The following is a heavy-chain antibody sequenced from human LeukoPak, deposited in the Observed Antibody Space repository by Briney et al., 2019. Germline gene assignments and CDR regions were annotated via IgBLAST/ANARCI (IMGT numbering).Heavy chain of an antibody. CDR2: IYYSGST. J-gene: IGHJ5*02. CDR3: ARRGDDCSSTSCYYYGGYNWFDP. D-gene: IGHD2-2*01. CDR1: GGSISSYY. Sequence: SETLSLTCTVSGGSISSYYWSWIRQPPGKGLEWIGYIYYSGSTNYNPSLKSRVTISVDTSKNQFSLKLSSVTAADTAVYYCARRGDDCSSTSCYYYGGYNWFDPWGQGTLVIVSS. V-gene: IGHV4-59*01.